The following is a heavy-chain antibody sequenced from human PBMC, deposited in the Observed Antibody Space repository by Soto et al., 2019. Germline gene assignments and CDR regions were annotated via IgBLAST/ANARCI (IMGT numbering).Heavy chain of an antibody. CDR2: FYSSGSI. Sequence: SETLSLTCTVSGGSIRIGGYYWRWNRHHPGKGLEWIGSFYSSGSIIYNPSLRSRVSISGDTSSNQFSMSLTSVTAADTARYYCARMYSSGSGWFHPWGQGTLVT. CDR1: GGSIRIGGYY. J-gene: IGHJ5*02. D-gene: IGHD6-19*01. CDR3: ARMYSSGSGWFHP. V-gene: IGHV4-39*07.